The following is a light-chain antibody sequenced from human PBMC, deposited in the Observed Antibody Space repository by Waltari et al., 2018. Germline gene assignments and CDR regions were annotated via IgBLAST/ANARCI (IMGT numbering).Light chain of an antibody. J-gene: IGKJ1*01. CDR3: QKYVNLPAT. V-gene: IGKV3-20*01. CDR1: QIVGRY. CDR2: DTS. Sequence: EIVLTHSPGTLSLSPGERATLSCRASQIVGRYLAWYQQKPGQAPRLLIYDTSTRATGIPDRFSGSGSGTDFSLTISRLESEDFAVYYCQKYVNLPATFGQGTKVEIK.